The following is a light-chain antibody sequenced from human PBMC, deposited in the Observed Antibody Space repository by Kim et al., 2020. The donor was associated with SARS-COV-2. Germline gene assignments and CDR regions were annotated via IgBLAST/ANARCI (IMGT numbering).Light chain of an antibody. V-gene: IGLV6-57*03. CDR2: EDD. J-gene: IGLJ2*01. CDR3: QSYNRDNVL. Sequence: GKTVSISCTRSSGRIDDNYVEWCLQRPGGVPTAVIYEDDQRPSGVSDRFSGSIDNSSNSASLPISGLRTEDEADYYCQSYNRDNVLFGVGTRLTVL. CDR1: SGRIDDNY.